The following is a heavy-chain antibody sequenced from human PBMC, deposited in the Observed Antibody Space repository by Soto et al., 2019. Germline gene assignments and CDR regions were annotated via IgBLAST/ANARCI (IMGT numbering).Heavy chain of an antibody. CDR2: IYYSGST. J-gene: IGHJ3*02. V-gene: IGHV4-39*01. D-gene: IGHD6-13*01. Sequence: LSLTCTVSGGSISSSSYYWGWIRQPPGKGLEWIGSIYYSGSTYYNPSLKSRVTISVDTSKKQFSLKLTPVTAADTAVYYCASAFSIAPAAGDAFDIWGQGTMVTVSS. CDR3: ASAFSIAPAAGDAFDI. CDR1: GGSISSSSYY.